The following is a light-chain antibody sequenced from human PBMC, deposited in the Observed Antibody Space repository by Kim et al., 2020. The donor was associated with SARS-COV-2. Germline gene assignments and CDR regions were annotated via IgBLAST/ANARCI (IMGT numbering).Light chain of an antibody. V-gene: IGLV3-1*01. CDR3: QAWDSSTWV. Sequence: SYELTQPPSVSVSPGQTASITCSGDKLGDKYACWYQQKPGQCPVLVIYDDSKRPSGIPERFSGSNSGNTATLTLSGTQAMDEADYYCQAWDSSTWV. CDR1: KLGDKY. CDR2: DDS. J-gene: IGLJ3*02.